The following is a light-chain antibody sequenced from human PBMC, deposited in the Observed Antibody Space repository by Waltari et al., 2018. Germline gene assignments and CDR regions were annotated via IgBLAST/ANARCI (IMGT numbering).Light chain of an antibody. CDR3: QQYGSSPLT. J-gene: IGKJ4*01. Sequence: EIVLTQSPGTLSLSPGERATLPCRASQSVSSNYLGWYQQKPGQHPRLLIYGASSRATGIPDRFSGSGSGTDFTLTISRLEPEDFAVYYCQQYGSSPLTFGGGTKVEIK. CDR2: GAS. V-gene: IGKV3-20*01. CDR1: QSVSSNY.